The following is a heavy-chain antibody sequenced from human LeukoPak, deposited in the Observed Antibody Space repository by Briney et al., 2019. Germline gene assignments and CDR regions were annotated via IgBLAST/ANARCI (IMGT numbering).Heavy chain of an antibody. Sequence: TLSLTSAVSGVSICSGGYVWRGTGQPLGRGGGWIGYIDYSGSTYYNPSRMSRATISLDTSNNQFSLKLLSVTAADAAVYYCARRITYYYVSSGYLDYWGQGTLVTVSS. J-gene: IGHJ4*02. V-gene: IGHV4-30-4*07. D-gene: IGHD3-22*01. CDR3: ARRITYYYVSSGYLDY. CDR2: IDYSGST. CDR1: GVSICSGGYV.